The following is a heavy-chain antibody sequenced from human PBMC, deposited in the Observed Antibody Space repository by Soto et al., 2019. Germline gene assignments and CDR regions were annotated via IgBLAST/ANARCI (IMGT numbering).Heavy chain of an antibody. Sequence: TLSPTCTVAACSLSSAGYYWSWLRQLPGKGLELIGYIYYSGSTYYNPSLKSRVTISVDTSKNQFSLKLSSVTAADTAVYYCARDNILGILYGGMDVWGQGTTVPVSS. CDR1: ACSLSSAGYY. D-gene: IGHD3-3*01. J-gene: IGHJ6*02. CDR2: IYYSGST. CDR3: ARDNILGILYGGMDV. V-gene: IGHV4-30-4*01.